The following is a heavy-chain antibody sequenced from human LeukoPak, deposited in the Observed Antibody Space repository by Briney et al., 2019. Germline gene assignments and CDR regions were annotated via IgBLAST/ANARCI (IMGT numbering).Heavy chain of an antibody. V-gene: IGHV4-39*07. CDR2: IYYSGSA. J-gene: IGHJ4*02. D-gene: IGHD5-24*01. CDR3: ARELRERWLQLWVFDR. Sequence: SETLSLTCTVSGGSISSSSYYWGWIRQPPGKGLEWIGSIYYSGSAYYNPSLKSRVTISVDTSKNQFSLKLSSVTAADTAVYYCARELRERWLQLWVFDRWGQGTLVTVSS. CDR1: GGSISSSSYY.